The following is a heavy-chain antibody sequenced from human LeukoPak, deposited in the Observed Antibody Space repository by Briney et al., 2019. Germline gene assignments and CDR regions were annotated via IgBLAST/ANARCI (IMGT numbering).Heavy chain of an antibody. J-gene: IGHJ4*02. CDR3: AREWGPIAVSGGPGY. CDR2: INHSGST. CDR1: GGSFSGYY. V-gene: IGHV4-34*01. Sequence: PSETLSLTCAVYGGSFSGYYWSWIRQPPGKGLEWIGEINHSGSTNYNPSLKSRVTISVDTSKNQFSLKLSSVTAADTAVYYCAREWGPIAVSGGPGYWGQGALVTVSS. D-gene: IGHD6-19*01.